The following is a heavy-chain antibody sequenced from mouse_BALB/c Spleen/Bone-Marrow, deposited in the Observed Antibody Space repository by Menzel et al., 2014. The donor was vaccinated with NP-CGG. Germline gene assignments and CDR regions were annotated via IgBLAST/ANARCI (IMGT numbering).Heavy chain of an antibody. Sequence: QLQQSGPELVKPGASVKMSCKASGYTFTSYVMHWVKQKPGQGLEWIGYIIPYNDGTNYNEKFKGKATLTSDKSSSTAYVELSSLTSEDSAVYYCARPYYYGSSGDSWFAYWGQGTLVTVSA. D-gene: IGHD1-1*01. V-gene: IGHV1-14*01. J-gene: IGHJ3*01. CDR1: GYTFTSYV. CDR2: IIPYNDGT. CDR3: ARPYYYGSSGDSWFAY.